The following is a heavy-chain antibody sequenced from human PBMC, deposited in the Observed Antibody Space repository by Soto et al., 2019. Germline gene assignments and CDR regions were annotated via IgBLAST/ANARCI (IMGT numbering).Heavy chain of an antibody. V-gene: IGHV3-21*01. CDR1: GFTFSSYS. CDR2: ISSSSSYI. Sequence: GGSLRLSCAASGFTFSSYSTNWVRQAPGKGLEWVSSISSSSSYIYYADSVKGRFTISRDNAKNSLYLQMNSLRAEDTAVYYCARDPYSSSWSPGNWFDPWGQGTLVTVSS. D-gene: IGHD6-13*01. CDR3: ARDPYSSSWSPGNWFDP. J-gene: IGHJ5*02.